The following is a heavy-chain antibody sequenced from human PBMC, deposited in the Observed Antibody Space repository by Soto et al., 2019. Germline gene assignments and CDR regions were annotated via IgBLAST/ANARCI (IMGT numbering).Heavy chain of an antibody. D-gene: IGHD3-3*01. Sequence: TVYHECRDRDSWTWVGQPAGKRLEWIGRIYTSGSTNYNPSLKSRVTMSVDTSKNQFSLKLSSVTAADTAVYYCARGGNVFLSGYYTTYYYGMAVCGQRPT. V-gene: IGHV4-4*07. CDR1: HECRDRDS. CDR3: ARGGNVFLSGYYTTYYYGMAV. CDR2: IYTSGST. J-gene: IGHJ6*02.